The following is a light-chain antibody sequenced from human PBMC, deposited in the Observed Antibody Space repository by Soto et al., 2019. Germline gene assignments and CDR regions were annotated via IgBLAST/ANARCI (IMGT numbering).Light chain of an antibody. V-gene: IGKV3-15*01. CDR3: QHYKSYPWT. Sequence: EIVMTQSPATLSVSPGERATLSCRASQSVSSNLAWYQQKPGQAPRLLIYGASTRATGIPARFSGSGSGTEFTLTISSLQPDDFAIYYCQHYKSYPWTFGQGTKVDIK. J-gene: IGKJ1*01. CDR1: QSVSSN. CDR2: GAS.